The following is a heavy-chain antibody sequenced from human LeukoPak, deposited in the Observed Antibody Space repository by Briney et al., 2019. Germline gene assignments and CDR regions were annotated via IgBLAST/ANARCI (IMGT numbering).Heavy chain of an antibody. J-gene: IGHJ3*02. Sequence: PSETLSLTCTVSGGSINSYYWSWIRQPAGKGLEWIGYIYYSGSTNYNPSLKSRVTISVDTSKNQFSLKLSSVTAADTAVYYCARHPYYYDSSGTGAFDIWGQGTMVTVSS. CDR2: IYYSGST. CDR3: ARHPYYYDSSGTGAFDI. V-gene: IGHV4-59*08. D-gene: IGHD3-22*01. CDR1: GGSINSYY.